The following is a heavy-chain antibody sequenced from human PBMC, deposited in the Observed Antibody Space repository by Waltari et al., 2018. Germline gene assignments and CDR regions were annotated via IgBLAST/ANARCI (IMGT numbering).Heavy chain of an antibody. V-gene: IGHV3-73*01. J-gene: IGHJ4*02. CDR2: IRTKTNNYAT. CDR1: GFIFSDSA. CDR3: ARHDPLDY. Sequence: EEQMVESGGDLVKPGGSLKISCAASGFIFSDSAIHWVRQAPGKGLEWVGRIRTKTNNYATAYGASVKGRFTISRDDSRNVAYLQMNSLKTEDTALYYCARHDPLDYWGQGTLVTVSS.